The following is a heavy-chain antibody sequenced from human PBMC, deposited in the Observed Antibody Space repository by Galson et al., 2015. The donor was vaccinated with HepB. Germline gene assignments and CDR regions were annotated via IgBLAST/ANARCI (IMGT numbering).Heavy chain of an antibody. V-gene: IGHV3-74*01. D-gene: IGHD5-18*01. CDR2: INGDESST. CDR3: ARAIGYSYGYAY. CDR1: GFTLSNSW. J-gene: IGHJ4*02. Sequence: SLRLSCAASGFTLSNSWMHWVRQAPGKGLVWVSRINGDESSTDYVASVKGRFTISRDNAKNTLYLQMNSLRAEDTAVYYCARAIGYSYGYAYWGQGTLVTVSS.